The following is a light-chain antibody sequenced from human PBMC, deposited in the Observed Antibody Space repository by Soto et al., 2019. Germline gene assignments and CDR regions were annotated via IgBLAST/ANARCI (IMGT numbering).Light chain of an antibody. CDR2: GAS. CDR3: QQYNHWPRMLS. J-gene: IGKJ4*01. Sequence: EIVLTQSPGTLSLSPGERATLSCRASQNVRSGYLAWYQQKPGQAPRLLIYGASSRATGIPDRFSGSGSGTEFTLTIASLQSEDFAVYYCQQYNHWPRMLSFGGGTRV. V-gene: IGKV3-20*01. CDR1: QNVRSGY.